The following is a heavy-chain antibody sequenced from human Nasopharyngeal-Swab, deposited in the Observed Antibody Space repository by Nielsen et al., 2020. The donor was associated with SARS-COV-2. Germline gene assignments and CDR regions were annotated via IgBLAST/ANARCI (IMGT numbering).Heavy chain of an antibody. CDR2: IFPDDSDT. Sequence: KFSCKASGYFFNTYWIGWVRQMPGKGLEWMGIIFPDDSDTRYSPSFQGQVTISVDASTTTAYLQWSSLKASDTAMYYCARTEYGSGTNFDYWGQGTLVTVSS. V-gene: IGHV5-51*01. D-gene: IGHD3-10*01. CDR1: GYFFNTYW. J-gene: IGHJ4*02. CDR3: ARTEYGSGTNFDY.